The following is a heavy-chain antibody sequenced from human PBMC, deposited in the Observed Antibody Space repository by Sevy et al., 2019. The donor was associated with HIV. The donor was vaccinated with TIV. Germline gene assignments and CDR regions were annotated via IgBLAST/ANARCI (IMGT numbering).Heavy chain of an antibody. Sequence: ASVKVSCKASGYTFTSYGISWVRQAPGQGLEWMGWISAYNGNTNYAQKLQGRVTMTTDTSTSTAYMELRSLRSDDTAVYYCARGDTERYYYYYGMDVWGQGTTVTVSS. V-gene: IGHV1-18*01. D-gene: IGHD2-21*01. CDR3: ARGDTERYYYYYGMDV. CDR2: ISAYNGNT. CDR1: GYTFTSYG. J-gene: IGHJ6*02.